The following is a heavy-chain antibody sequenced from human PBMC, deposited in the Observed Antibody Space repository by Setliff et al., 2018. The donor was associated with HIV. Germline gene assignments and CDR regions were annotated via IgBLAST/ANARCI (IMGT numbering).Heavy chain of an antibody. D-gene: IGHD3-16*01. Sequence: PGGSLRLSCAASRFTFSNNAMGWVRQAPGKGLEWVSSISNSGYSAYYADSLKGRFTISRDNSKSTLYLQMNSLRAEDTALYYCAKVPTWGSVDYWGQGTLVTVSS. CDR3: AKVPTWGSVDY. V-gene: IGHV3-23*01. CDR2: ISNSGYSA. CDR1: RFTFSNNA. J-gene: IGHJ4*02.